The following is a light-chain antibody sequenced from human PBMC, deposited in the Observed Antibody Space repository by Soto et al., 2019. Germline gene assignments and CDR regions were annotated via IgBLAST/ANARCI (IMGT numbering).Light chain of an antibody. CDR1: QSVNSLY. Sequence: EIVLTQSPGTLSLSPGETATLSCRASQSVNSLYLAWYQQKPGQAPRLLIYGASSRATGIPDRFSGRGSGTDFTLTISRLEPEDFAVYYCQWYSGSQTFGGGTKVEIK. V-gene: IGKV3-20*01. CDR3: QWYSGSQT. CDR2: GAS. J-gene: IGKJ4*01.